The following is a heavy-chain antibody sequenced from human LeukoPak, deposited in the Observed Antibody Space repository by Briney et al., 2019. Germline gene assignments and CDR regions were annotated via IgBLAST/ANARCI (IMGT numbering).Heavy chain of an antibody. CDR3: ARPYYYGSGRSAIYDAFDI. Sequence: ASVKVSCKASGYTFTGYYMHWVRQAPGQGLEWMGWINPNSGGTNYAQKFQGRVTMTRDTSISTAYMELSRLRSDDTAVYYCARPYYYGSGRSAIYDAFDIWGQGTMVTVSS. V-gene: IGHV1-2*02. CDR1: GYTFTGYY. CDR2: INPNSGGT. D-gene: IGHD3-10*01. J-gene: IGHJ3*02.